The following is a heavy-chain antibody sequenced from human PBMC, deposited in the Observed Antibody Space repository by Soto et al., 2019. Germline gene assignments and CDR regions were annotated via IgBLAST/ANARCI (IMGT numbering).Heavy chain of an antibody. J-gene: IGHJ6*02. CDR3: ARDLGHYDILTGYYQSYYSAMDV. V-gene: IGHV3-30*03. D-gene: IGHD3-9*01. CDR1: GFTFSSYA. CDR2: ISYDGDNK. Sequence: CAASGFTFSSYAMHWVRQAPGKGLEWVAIISYDGDNKYYADSVKGRFTISRDNSKDTLYLQMNSLRAVDTAVYYCARDLGHYDILTGYYQSYYSAMDVWGQGTTVTVS.